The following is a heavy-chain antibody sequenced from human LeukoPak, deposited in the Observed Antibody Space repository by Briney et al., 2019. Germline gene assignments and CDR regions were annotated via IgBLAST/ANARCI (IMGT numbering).Heavy chain of an antibody. V-gene: IGHV4-39*01. D-gene: IGHD2-2*01. CDR3: ARLPRGQLLGLTGAFDI. J-gene: IGHJ3*02. Sequence: KHSETPSLTCSVSGASITTNSYYWNWIRQPPGKGLEWLGSISFSGSTYYNPSLKSRVTISADTSKNQFSLNLGSVTAADTAVYYCARLPRGQLLGLTGAFDIWGQGTMLTVST. CDR2: ISFSGST. CDR1: GASITTNSYY.